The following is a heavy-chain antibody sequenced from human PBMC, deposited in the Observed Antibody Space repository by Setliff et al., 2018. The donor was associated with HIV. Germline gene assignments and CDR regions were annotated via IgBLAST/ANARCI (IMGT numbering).Heavy chain of an antibody. D-gene: IGHD6-13*01. CDR1: GASISSGGYY. J-gene: IGHJ4*02. V-gene: IGHV4-31*03. CDR2: IYYSGGT. CDR3: ARGRGSSSSLPIDY. Sequence: PSETLSLTCTVSGASISSGGYYWSWIRQHPGKGLEWIGYIYYSGGTYYNPSLKSRVSMSVDTSKNQFSLKLSSVTAADTAVYFCARGRGSSSSLPIDYWGQGTLVTVSS.